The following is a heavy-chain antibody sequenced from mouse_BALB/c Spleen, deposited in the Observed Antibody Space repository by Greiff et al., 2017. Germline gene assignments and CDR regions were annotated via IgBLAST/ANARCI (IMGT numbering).Heavy chain of an antibody. J-gene: IGHJ1*01. Sequence: DVMLVESGGGLVKPGGSLKLSCAASGFTFSSYTMSWVRQTPEKRLEWVATISSGGSYTYYPDSVKGRFTISRDNAKNTLYLQMSSLKSEDTAMYYCTRDYYGNYDWYFDVWGAGTTVTVSS. CDR1: GFTFSSYT. CDR3: TRDYYGNYDWYFDV. D-gene: IGHD2-1*01. CDR2: ISSGGSYT. V-gene: IGHV5-6-4*01.